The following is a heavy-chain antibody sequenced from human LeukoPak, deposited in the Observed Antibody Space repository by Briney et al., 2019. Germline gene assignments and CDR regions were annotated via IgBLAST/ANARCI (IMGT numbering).Heavy chain of an antibody. CDR2: IHHSGST. D-gene: IGHD6-19*01. Sequence: KPSETLSLTCTVSNSSISSYYWNWIRQTPGKGLEWIGYIHHSGSTNYNPSLESRVSISLDTSKKQFFLRLNSVTAADTAVYYCSRHGYYTSGWYIYWGQGTLVTVSS. J-gene: IGHJ4*02. CDR1: NSSISSYY. V-gene: IGHV4-59*08. CDR3: SRHGYYTSGWYIY.